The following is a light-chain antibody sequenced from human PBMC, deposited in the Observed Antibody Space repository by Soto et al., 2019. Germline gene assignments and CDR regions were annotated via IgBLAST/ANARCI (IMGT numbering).Light chain of an antibody. CDR2: EVS. V-gene: IGLV2-14*01. CDR1: SSDVGGYNY. J-gene: IGLJ3*02. Sequence: QSAMTQPASVSGSLGQSITISCTGTSSDVGGYNYVSWYQQYPGKAPKLMIYEVSNRPSGVSNRFSGSKSGNTASLTISGLQAEDEADYYCSSYTSSSTRVFGGGTKLTVL. CDR3: SSYTSSSTRV.